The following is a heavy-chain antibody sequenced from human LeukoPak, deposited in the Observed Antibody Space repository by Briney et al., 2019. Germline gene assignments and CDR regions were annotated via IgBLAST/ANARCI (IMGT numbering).Heavy chain of an antibody. CDR1: GFTVSSNY. CDR2: IKSKADGETI. J-gene: IGHJ3*02. V-gene: IGHV3-15*01. CDR3: TTGRAFDI. Sequence: GGSLRLSCAASGFTVSSNYMIWLRQAPGKGLDWVGRIKSKADGETIDYAAPVKGRFTVSRDDSKNTVYLQMNSLKTEDTALYYCTTGRAFDIWGQGTMVTVSS.